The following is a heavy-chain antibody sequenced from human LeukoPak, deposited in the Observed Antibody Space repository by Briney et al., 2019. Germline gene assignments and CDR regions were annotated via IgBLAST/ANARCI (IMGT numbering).Heavy chain of an antibody. J-gene: IGHJ4*02. CDR3: ARGDDFSGDH. D-gene: IGHD1-1*01. V-gene: IGHV3-7*04. Sequence: PGGSLRLSCLVSGFTFSKFWMSWVRQAPGRGLEWVANIHPEGNEKYHVESVKGRFTISRDNAKNLLFLQMSGLRVEDTAVYYCARGDDFSGDHWGQGTLVTVSS. CDR1: GFTFSKFW. CDR2: IHPEGNEK.